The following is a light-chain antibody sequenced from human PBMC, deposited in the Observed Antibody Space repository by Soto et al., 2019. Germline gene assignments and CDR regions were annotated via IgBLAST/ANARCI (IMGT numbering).Light chain of an antibody. CDR1: QSVSSY. V-gene: IGKV3-15*01. J-gene: IGKJ5*01. CDR3: QQYKSWPPIT. Sequence: EIVLTQSPATLSLSPGERATLSCRASQSVSSYLAWYQQKPGQAPRLLIYGASIRATGVPDRFSGTGSGTEFTLTISSLKSEDYAVYYCQQYKSWPPITFGQGTRLEIK. CDR2: GAS.